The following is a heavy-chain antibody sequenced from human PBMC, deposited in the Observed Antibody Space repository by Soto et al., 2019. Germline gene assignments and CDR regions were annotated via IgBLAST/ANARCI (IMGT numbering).Heavy chain of an antibody. J-gene: IGHJ4*02. V-gene: IGHV2-5*02. CDR1: GFSLTTTSMG. D-gene: IGHD4-17*01. Sequence: QITLKESGPPLVRPAQTLTLTCAFSGFSLTTTSMGVAWIRQPPGKALEWLSLIYWDDDQRYSPSLKDRLSISKDTSRSWVVLTISNLNPEDTGTYSCAHGGDYDLLSFAHWGPGTLVTVSS. CDR2: IYWDDDQ. CDR3: AHGGDYDLLSFAH.